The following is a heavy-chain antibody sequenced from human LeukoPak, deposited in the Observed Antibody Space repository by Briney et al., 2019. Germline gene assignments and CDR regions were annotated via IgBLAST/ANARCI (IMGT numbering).Heavy chain of an antibody. CDR2: ISGSGGST. D-gene: IGHD3-10*01. V-gene: IGHV3-23*01. CDR1: GFTFSSYA. CDR3: AKVTMVRGVIRAFDY. Sequence: PGGSLRLSCAASGFTFSSYAMSWVRQAPGKGLEWVSAISGSGGSTYYADSVKGRFTISRDNSKNTLYLQMNSLRAEDTAVYYRAKVTMVRGVIRAFDYWGQGTLVTVSS. J-gene: IGHJ4*02.